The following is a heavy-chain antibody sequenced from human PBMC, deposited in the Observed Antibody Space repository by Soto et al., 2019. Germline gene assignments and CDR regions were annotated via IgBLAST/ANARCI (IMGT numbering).Heavy chain of an antibody. D-gene: IGHD6-19*01. V-gene: IGHV3-23*01. J-gene: IGHJ4*02. CDR1: GFTFSSCA. Sequence: VGSLRLSGAASGFTFSSCAMTWVRQAPGMGLQWVSAISDSGGSTYYADSVRGRFTITRDNSKNTLYLQLNSLGAEDTAVYYCAKDKPAAGSQWLVPIWGRGTLVTVSS. CDR2: ISDSGGST. CDR3: AKDKPAAGSQWLVPI.